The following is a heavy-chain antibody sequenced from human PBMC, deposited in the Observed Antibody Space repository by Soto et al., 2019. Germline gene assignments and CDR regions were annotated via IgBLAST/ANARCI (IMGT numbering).Heavy chain of an antibody. V-gene: IGHV4-59*01. D-gene: IGHD6-25*01. CDR1: GVSINNYY. CDR2: IYYTGST. J-gene: IGHJ4*02. CDR3: AKVVPGGHIDY. Sequence: PLETLSLTCTVSGVSINNYYWTWIRQPPGKRLEWIGAIYYTGSTTYDPSLRSRVTFSVDTSKNQFSLSLTSVTAADTAVYFCAKVVPGGHIDYWGQGTLVTVSS.